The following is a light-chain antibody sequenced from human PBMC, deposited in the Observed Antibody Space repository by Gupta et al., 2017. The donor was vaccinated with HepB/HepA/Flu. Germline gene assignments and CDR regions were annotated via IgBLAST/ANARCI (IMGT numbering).Light chain of an antibody. V-gene: IGLV1-44*01. J-gene: IGLJ2*01. CDR3: AVWTDSPSGLV. CDR1: SSNIGGDT. CDR2: NDD. Sequence: QSILTPTPSTSGTPGQRVTISCSGSSSNIGGDTVSWYQQFPGTAPSLLIYNDDQRPSGVPDRFSGSRTGTSASLAISGLRSEDEAEYYCAVWTDSPSGLVFGGGTKVTVL.